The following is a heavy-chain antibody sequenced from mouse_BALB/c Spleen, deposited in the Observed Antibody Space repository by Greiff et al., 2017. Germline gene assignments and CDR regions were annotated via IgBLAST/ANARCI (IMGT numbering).Heavy chain of an antibody. CDR1: GYTFTSYW. D-gene: IGHD3-1*01. Sequence: VQLQQSGAELAKPGASVKMSCKASGYTFTSYWMHWVNQRPGQGLEWIGYINPSTGYTEYNQKFKDKATLTADKSSSTAYMQLSSLTSEDSAVYYCAGRGSGYGYYAMGDWGQGTSVTVSS. CDR3: AGRGSGYGYYAMGD. CDR2: INPSTGYT. J-gene: IGHJ4*01. V-gene: IGHV1-7*01.